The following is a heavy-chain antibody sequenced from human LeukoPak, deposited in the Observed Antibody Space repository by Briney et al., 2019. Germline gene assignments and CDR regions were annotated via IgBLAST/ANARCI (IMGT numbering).Heavy chain of an antibody. CDR2: INWNGGST. CDR3: AKGTHPGYSSGWYDC. V-gene: IGHV3-20*04. CDR1: GFTFDDYG. Sequence: GGSLRLSCAASGFTFDDYGMSWVRQAPGKGLEWVSGINWNGGSTGYADSVKGRFTISRDNSKNSLYLQMNSLRAEDTALYYCAKGTHPGYSSGWYDCWGQGTLVTVSS. J-gene: IGHJ4*02. D-gene: IGHD6-19*01.